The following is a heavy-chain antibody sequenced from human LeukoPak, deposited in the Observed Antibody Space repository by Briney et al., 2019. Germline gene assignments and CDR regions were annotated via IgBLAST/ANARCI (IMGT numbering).Heavy chain of an antibody. V-gene: IGHV3-43*02. D-gene: IGHD5-24*01. J-gene: IGHJ6*02. CDR2: ISGNGGGT. CDR3: AKGRVATITVRGVDV. CDR1: GFTFDDYA. Sequence: GGSLRLSCAASGFTFDDYAMHWVRQAPGKGLEWVSLISGNGGGTYYADSVEGRFTISRDNSKNSLYLQMNSLRTEDTALYYCAKGRVATITVRGVDVWGRGTTVTVSS.